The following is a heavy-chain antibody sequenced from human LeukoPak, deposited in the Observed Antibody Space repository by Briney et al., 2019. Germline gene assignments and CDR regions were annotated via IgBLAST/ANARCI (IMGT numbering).Heavy chain of an antibody. CDR1: GGSISSSSYY. V-gene: IGHV4-39*07. CDR3: AGVAGDYLIRTGWFDP. D-gene: IGHD4-17*01. CDR2: IYYSGST. J-gene: IGHJ5*02. Sequence: SSETLSLTCTVSGGSISSSSYYWGWIRQPPGKGLERIGSIYYSGSTYYNPSLKSRVTISVDTSKNQFSLKLSSVTAADTAVYYCAGVAGDYLIRTGWFDPWGQGTLVTVSS.